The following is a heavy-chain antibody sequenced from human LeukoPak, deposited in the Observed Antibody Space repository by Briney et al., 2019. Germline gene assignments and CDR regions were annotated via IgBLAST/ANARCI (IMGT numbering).Heavy chain of an antibody. V-gene: IGHV1-69*06. CDR3: AREAPGIAVASTPTGYFDL. Sequence: SVKVSCKASGGTFSSYAISWVQQAPGQGLEWMGGIIPIFGTANYAQKFQGRVTITADKSTSTAYMELSSLRSEDTAVYYCAREAPGIAVASTPTGYFDLWGRGTLVTVSS. D-gene: IGHD6-19*01. CDR1: GGTFSSYA. J-gene: IGHJ2*01. CDR2: IIPIFGTA.